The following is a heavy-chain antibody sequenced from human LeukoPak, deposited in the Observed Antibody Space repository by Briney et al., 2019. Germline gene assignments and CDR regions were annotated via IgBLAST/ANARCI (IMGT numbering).Heavy chain of an antibody. Sequence: KSSETLSLTCAVYGGSFSGYYWSWIRQPPGKGLEWIGEINHSGSTNYNPSLKSPVTISVDTSKNQFSLKLSSVTAADTAVYYCARRTDTRGYRRFDYWGQGTLVTVSS. CDR1: GGSFSGYY. CDR2: INHSGST. CDR3: ARRTDTRGYRRFDY. V-gene: IGHV4-34*01. J-gene: IGHJ4*02. D-gene: IGHD5-18*01.